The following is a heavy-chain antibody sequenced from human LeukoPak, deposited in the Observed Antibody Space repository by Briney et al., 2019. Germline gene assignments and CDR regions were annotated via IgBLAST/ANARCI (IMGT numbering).Heavy chain of an antibody. CDR3: TRFHYFEAWYGMDV. D-gene: IGHD3-22*01. Sequence: GGSLRLSCAASGFTFSGSAIHWVRQASGKGLEWVGRIKSRADNYATAYGASVKGRFTVSRDDSENTAYLQMNSLKTEDTAVYYCTRFHYFEAWYGMDVWGQGTTVTVSS. CDR2: IKSRADNYAT. CDR1: GFTFSGSA. V-gene: IGHV3-73*01. J-gene: IGHJ6*02.